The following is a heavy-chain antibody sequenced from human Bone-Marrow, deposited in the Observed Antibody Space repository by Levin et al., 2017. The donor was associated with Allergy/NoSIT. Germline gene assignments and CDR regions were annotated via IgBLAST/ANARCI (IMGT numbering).Heavy chain of an antibody. CDR3: ARDLWLRTVVVVVAAIFLPSIFEYYYYYYGMDV. D-gene: IGHD2-15*01. V-gene: IGHV3-21*01. Sequence: GGSLRLSCAASGFTFSSYSMNWVRQAPGKGLEWVSSISSSSSYIYYADSVKGRFTISRDNAKNSLYLQMNSLRAEDTAVYYCARDLWLRTVVVVVAAIFLPSIFEYYYYYYGMDVWGQGTTVTVSS. J-gene: IGHJ6*02. CDR2: ISSSSSYI. CDR1: GFTFSSYS.